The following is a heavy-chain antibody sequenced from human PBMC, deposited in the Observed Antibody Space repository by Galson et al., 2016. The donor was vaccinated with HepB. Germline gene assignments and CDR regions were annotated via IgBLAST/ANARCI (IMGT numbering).Heavy chain of an antibody. J-gene: IGHJ4*02. CDR3: ARVADYGDYPGRRGRRPLDN. CDR1: GYRFSSYD. Sequence: SVKVSCKASGYRFSSYDVSWVRQAPGQGFEWMGWISPYNGNTNYAEKFQGRVTMTTDTSTTTAYMELRRLRSDDTAVYYCARVADYGDYPGRRGRRPLDNWGQGTLVTVSS. D-gene: IGHD4-17*01. CDR2: ISPYNGNT. V-gene: IGHV1-18*01.